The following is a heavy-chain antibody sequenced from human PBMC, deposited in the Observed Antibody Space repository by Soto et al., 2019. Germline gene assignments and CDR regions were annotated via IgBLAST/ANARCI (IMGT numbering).Heavy chain of an antibody. J-gene: IGHJ3*02. D-gene: IGHD2-8*02. V-gene: IGHV3-7*03. CDR2: IKQDGSEK. CDR1: GFTFSSYW. Sequence: PGGSLRLSCAASGFTFSSYWMSWVRQAPGKGLEWVANIKQDGSEKYYVDSVKGRFTISRDSSKNTVYLQMNSLTAGDTALYYCAKATATGGGAFDICGQGTMVTVSS. CDR3: AKATATGGGAFDI.